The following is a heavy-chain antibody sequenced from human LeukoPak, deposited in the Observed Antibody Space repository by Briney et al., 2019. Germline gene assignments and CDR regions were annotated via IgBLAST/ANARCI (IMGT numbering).Heavy chain of an antibody. J-gene: IGHJ5*01. Sequence: GESLKISCKGSGYSFSNYWIAWVRQMPGKGLEWMGIIYPGDSDTKYSRSFQGQVIISADKSTTTAYLQWSSLKASDTAMYYCARRQAAAVNWFDSWGQGTLVTVSS. CDR2: IYPGDSDT. CDR3: ARRQAAAVNWFDS. D-gene: IGHD6-25*01. CDR1: GYSFSNYW. V-gene: IGHV5-51*01.